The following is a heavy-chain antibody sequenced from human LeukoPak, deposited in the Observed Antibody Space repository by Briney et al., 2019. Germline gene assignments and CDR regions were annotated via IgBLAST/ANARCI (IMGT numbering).Heavy chain of an antibody. J-gene: IGHJ4*02. V-gene: IGHV1-46*01. CDR2: INPSGGST. CDR1: GYTFTSTY. Sequence: GASVKVSCKASGYTFTSTYMHWVRQAPGQGLEWMGIINPSGGSTFYAQKFQGRVTITADESTSTAYMELSSLRSEDTAVYYCAVRWLQLMEDKGLDYWGQGTLVTVSS. D-gene: IGHD5-24*01. CDR3: AVRWLQLMEDKGLDY.